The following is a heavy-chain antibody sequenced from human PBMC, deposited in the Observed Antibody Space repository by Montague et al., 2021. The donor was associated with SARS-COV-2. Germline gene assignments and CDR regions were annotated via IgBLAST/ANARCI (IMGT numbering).Heavy chain of an antibody. D-gene: IGHD1-1*01. V-gene: IGHV4-59*01. CDR3: ARAQNICFIANCVNYFDL. J-gene: IGHJ4*02. CDR1: GGSISSYY. CDR2: VHYTGST. Sequence: SETLSLTCTVSGGSISSYYWSWIWQSPGKGLEWIGYVHYTGSTTYNPSLKTRVTLSLDTPKNHFSLRLNSVTAADTAVYYCARAQNICFIANCVNYFDLWGLGALVSVSS.